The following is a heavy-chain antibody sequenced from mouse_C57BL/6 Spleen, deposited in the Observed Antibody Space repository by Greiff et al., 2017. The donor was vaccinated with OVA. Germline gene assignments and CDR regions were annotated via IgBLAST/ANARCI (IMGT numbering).Heavy chain of an antibody. V-gene: IGHV5-6*01. CDR2: ISSGGSYT. CDR1: GFTFSSYG. CDR3: AREGTGTLFYFDY. J-gene: IGHJ2*01. D-gene: IGHD4-1*01. Sequence: EVKLMESGGDLVKPGGSLKLSCAASGFTFSSYGMSWVRQTPDKRLEWVATISSGGSYTYYPDSVKGRFTISRDNAKNTLYLQMSSLKSEDTAMYYCAREGTGTLFYFDYWGQGTTLTVSS.